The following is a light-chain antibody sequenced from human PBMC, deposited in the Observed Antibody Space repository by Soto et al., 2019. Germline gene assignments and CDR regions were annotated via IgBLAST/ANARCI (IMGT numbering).Light chain of an antibody. CDR2: GAS. CDR3: QQYGRSPRT. Sequence: EIVLTQSPGTLSLSPGERATLSCRASQSVGSTYLAWYQQKPGQAPRLLIYGASSRATGIPDRFSGSGSGTDFTLTISRLEPEDFAVYYCQQYGRSPRTFGQGTKVEI. CDR1: QSVGSTY. J-gene: IGKJ1*01. V-gene: IGKV3-20*01.